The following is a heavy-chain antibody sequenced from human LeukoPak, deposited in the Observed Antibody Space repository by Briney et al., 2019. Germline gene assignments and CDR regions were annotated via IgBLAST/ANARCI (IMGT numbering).Heavy chain of an antibody. CDR1: GFTFSSYS. V-gene: IGHV3-48*02. J-gene: IGHJ4*02. CDR2: IRGSGDTI. Sequence: GGSLRLSCAASGFTFSSYSMNWVRQAPGKGLEWVSYIRGSGDTIHYADSVKGRFTISRDNARNSLYLQMNSLRDEDTAVYYCVRDPDALDYWGQGTLVTVSS. CDR3: VRDPDALDY.